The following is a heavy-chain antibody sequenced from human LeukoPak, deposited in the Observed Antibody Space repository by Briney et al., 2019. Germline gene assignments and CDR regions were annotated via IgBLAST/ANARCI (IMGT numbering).Heavy chain of an antibody. CDR2: INSDGSST. CDR1: GFTFSSYW. V-gene: IGHV3-74*01. CDR3: TERNFDY. J-gene: IGHJ4*02. D-gene: IGHD1-1*01. Sequence: GGSLSLSCAASGFTFSSYWMHWVRQAPGKGLVWVSRINSDGSSTSYADSVKGRFTISRDNAKNTLYLQMNSLKTEDTAVYYCTERNFDYWGQGTLVTVSS.